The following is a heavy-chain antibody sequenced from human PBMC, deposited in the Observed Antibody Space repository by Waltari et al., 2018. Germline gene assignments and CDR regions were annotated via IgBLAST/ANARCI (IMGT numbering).Heavy chain of an antibody. CDR1: GGSISSGDYY. J-gene: IGHJ4*02. CDR3: TKTGTTTGFDY. D-gene: IGHD1-7*01. V-gene: IGHV4-30-4*08. Sequence: QVQLQESGPGLVKPSQTLSLTCTVSGGSISSGDYYWSWIRQPPGKGLESMGYIYYSGSTYYNPSLKSRVTISVDTSKNQFSLKLSSVTAADTAVYYCTKTGTTTGFDYWGQGTLVTVSS. CDR2: IYYSGST.